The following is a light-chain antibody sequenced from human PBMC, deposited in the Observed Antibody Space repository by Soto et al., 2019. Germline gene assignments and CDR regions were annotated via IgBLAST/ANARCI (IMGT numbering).Light chain of an antibody. CDR2: GAS. CDR1: QSVSSN. CDR3: QHYNNWAFT. J-gene: IGKJ3*01. V-gene: IGKV3-15*01. Sequence: EIVMTQSPATLSVSPGERATLSCRASQSVSSNLAWYQQKPGQAPRLLIYGASTRATGIPARFSGSGSGTEITLTISSLQSADFAVYYCQHYNNWAFTFGPGTKVDIK.